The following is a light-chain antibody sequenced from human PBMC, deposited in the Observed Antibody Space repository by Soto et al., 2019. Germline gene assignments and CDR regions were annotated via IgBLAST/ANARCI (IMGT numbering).Light chain of an antibody. J-gene: IGKJ4*01. Sequence: EIVMTQSPATLSVSPGERVTLSCRASQSVRSNLAWYQQKPGQVPRVLIYGASTRAIGIPDRFSGSGSGTEFTLTVRSLQSEDFAVYYCQHYNNLWGFGGGTKVEIK. V-gene: IGKV3-15*01. CDR1: QSVRSN. CDR3: QHYNNLWG. CDR2: GAS.